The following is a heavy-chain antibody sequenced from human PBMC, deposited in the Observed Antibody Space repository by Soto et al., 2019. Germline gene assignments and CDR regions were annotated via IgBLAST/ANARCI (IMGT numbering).Heavy chain of an antibody. V-gene: IGHV3-9*01. D-gene: IGHD2-2*01. CDR3: AKDGVLGYCSRTSCYDPFYYYYMDV. CDR1: GFTFDDYA. J-gene: IGHJ6*03. CDR2: ISWNSGSI. Sequence: GGSLRLSCAASGFTFDDYAMHWVRQAPGKGLEWVSGISWNSGSIGYADSVKGRFTISRDNAKSSLYLQMNSLRAEDTALYYCAKDGVLGYCSRTSCYDPFYYYYMDVWGKGTTVTVSS.